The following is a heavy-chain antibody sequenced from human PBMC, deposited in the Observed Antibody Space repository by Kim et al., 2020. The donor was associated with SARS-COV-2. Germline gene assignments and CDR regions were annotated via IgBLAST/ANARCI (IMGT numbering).Heavy chain of an antibody. CDR1: GGTFSSYA. Sequence: SVKVSCKASGGTFSSYAISWVRQAPGQGLEWMGGIIPIFGTANYAQKFQGRVTITADESTSTAYMELSSLRSEDTAVYYCARGVRGSIARGGWFDPWGQGTLVTVSS. CDR3: ARGVRGSIARGGWFDP. CDR2: IIPIFGTA. V-gene: IGHV1-69*13. D-gene: IGHD2-21*01. J-gene: IGHJ5*02.